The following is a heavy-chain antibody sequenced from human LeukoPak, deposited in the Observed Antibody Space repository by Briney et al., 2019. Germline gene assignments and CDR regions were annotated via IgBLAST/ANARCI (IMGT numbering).Heavy chain of an antibody. V-gene: IGHV4-59*04. D-gene: IGHD6-13*01. CDR3: ARHAMAAAGIDYFDY. Sequence: SETLSLTCTVSGCSISSYYRSWIRQPPGKGLEWIGYIYYSGSTYYNPSLKSRVTISVDTSKDQFSLKLSSVTAADTAVYYCARHAMAAAGIDYFDYWGQGTLVTVSS. J-gene: IGHJ4*02. CDR2: IYYSGST. CDR1: GCSISSYY.